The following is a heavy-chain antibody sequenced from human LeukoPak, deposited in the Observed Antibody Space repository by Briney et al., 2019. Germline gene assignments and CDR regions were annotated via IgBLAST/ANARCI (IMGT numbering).Heavy chain of an antibody. D-gene: IGHD3-22*01. CDR3: ARSSHNAYFYDTMNSSFDC. CDR1: GFTFSSYG. Sequence: PGGSLRLSCAASGFTFSSYGMHWVRQAPGKGLEWVAVISYDGSNKYYADSVKGRFTISRDNSKNTLYLQMNSLRAEDTAVYYRARSSHNAYFYDTMNSSFDCWGQGTLVTVSS. J-gene: IGHJ4*02. CDR2: ISYDGSNK. V-gene: IGHV3-30*03.